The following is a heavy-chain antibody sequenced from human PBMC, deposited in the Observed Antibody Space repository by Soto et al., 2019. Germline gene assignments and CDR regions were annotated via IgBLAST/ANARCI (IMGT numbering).Heavy chain of an antibody. V-gene: IGHV4-4*02. CDR1: GDSISSHDW. J-gene: IGHJ4*02. CDR2: IHHSGGT. D-gene: IGHD3-3*01. CDR3: VRSGDYALES. Sequence: QVHLQESGPGLVTPSGTLSLTCTVSGDSISSHDWWSWVRQPPGKAMEWIGEIHHSGGTNYKPSLRSRLTIPVDNSKNHFSVKLTCVTAAITAINYCVRSGDYALESRGQGPGVSVPS.